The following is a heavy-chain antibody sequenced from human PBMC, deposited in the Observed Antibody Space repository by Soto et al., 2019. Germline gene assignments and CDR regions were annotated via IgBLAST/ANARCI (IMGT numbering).Heavy chain of an antibody. J-gene: IGHJ4*02. CDR3: ARGVASYYYDY. CDR1: GFSLSTYGMR. V-gene: IGHV2-70*04. Sequence: SGPTLVNPTQILTLTCTFSGFSLSTYGMRASWIRQPPGQALEWLARFDWDGDKFYSTSLKTRLTISKDTSKNQVVLTMTNMDPVDTATYYCARGVASYYYDYWGQGTLVTV. D-gene: IGHD3-10*01. CDR2: FDWDGDK.